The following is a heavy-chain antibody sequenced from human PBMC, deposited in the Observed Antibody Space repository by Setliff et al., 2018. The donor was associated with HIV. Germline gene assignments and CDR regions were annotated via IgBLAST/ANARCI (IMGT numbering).Heavy chain of an antibody. CDR1: GFSISSDGFY. Sequence: SETLSLTCTLSGFSISSDGFYWNWIRQPPGKGLEWIGSIYYSGSSYYNPSLKSRVTISVDTSKNQFSLTLTSVTATDTAVYYCARVGYHGSGRYSFDYWGQGTLVTVSS. CDR2: IYYSGSS. V-gene: IGHV4-39*01. J-gene: IGHJ4*02. D-gene: IGHD3-10*01. CDR3: ARVGYHGSGRYSFDY.